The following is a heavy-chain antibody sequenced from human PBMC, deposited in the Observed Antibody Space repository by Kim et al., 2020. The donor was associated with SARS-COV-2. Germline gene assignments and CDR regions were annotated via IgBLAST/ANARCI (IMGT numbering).Heavy chain of an antibody. Sequence: KGRFTISIDNSKNTLYLQMNSLRAEDTAVYYCASRNGYNSFSYYYYGMDVWGQGTTVTVSS. CDR3: ASRNGYNSFSYYYYGMDV. J-gene: IGHJ6*02. D-gene: IGHD5-12*01. V-gene: IGHV3-66*01.